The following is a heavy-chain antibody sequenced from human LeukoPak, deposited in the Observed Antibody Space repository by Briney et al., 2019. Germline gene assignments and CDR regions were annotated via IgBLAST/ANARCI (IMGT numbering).Heavy chain of an antibody. CDR1: GGSFSGYY. J-gene: IGHJ5*02. V-gene: IGHV4-34*01. Sequence: SSETLSLTCAVYGGSFSGYYWSWIRQPPEKGLEWIGEINHSGSTNYNPSLKSRVTISVDTSKNQFSLKLSSVTAADTAVYYCARGTLSWFDPWGQGTLVTVSS. CDR3: ARGTLSWFDP. CDR2: INHSGST.